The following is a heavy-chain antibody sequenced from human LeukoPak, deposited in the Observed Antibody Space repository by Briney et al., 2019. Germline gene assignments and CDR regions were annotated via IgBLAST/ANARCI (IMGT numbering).Heavy chain of an antibody. J-gene: IGHJ4*02. CDR3: ARGGSHVHY. V-gene: IGHV3-48*03. D-gene: IGHD1-26*01. CDR2: INSGGSAI. CDR1: GFTFNSYE. Sequence: GGSLRLSCAASGFTFNSYEMNWVRQAPGKGLEWVSYINSGGSAIYYADSVKGRFTISRDNAKNSLYLQMNSLRADDTAVYYCARGGSHVHYWGQGTLVTVSS.